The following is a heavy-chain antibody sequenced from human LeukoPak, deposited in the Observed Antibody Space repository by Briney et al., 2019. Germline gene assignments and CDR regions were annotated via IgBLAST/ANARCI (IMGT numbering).Heavy chain of an antibody. CDR2: ISGDGSST. J-gene: IGHJ4*02. CDR3: ASPYDYVWGSYRSGFGY. Sequence: GGSLRLSCAASGFTFDDYAMHWVRQAPGKGLEWVSLISGDGSSTYYADSVKGRFTISRDNSKNTLYLQMNSLRAEDTAVYYCASPYDYVWGSYRSGFGYWGQGTLVTVSS. CDR1: GFTFDDYA. V-gene: IGHV3-43*02. D-gene: IGHD3-16*02.